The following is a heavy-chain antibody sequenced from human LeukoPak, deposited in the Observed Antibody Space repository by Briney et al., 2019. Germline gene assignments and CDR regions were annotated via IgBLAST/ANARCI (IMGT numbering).Heavy chain of an antibody. V-gene: IGHV1-24*01. CDR1: GYTLTELS. D-gene: IGHD6-13*01. CDR2: FDPEDGET. Sequence: ASVKVSCKVSGYTLTELSMHWVRQAPGKGLEWMGGFDPEDGETIYGQKFQGRVTMTEDTSTDTAYMDLSSLRSEDTAVYYCATLSARVYYATDPYFDYWGQGTLVTVSS. CDR3: ATLSARVYYATDPYFDY. J-gene: IGHJ4*02.